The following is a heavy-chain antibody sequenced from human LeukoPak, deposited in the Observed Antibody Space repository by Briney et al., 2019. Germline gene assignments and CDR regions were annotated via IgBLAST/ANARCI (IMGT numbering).Heavy chain of an antibody. V-gene: IGHV3-23*01. D-gene: IGHD3-3*01. CDR2: ISNTGGST. J-gene: IGHJ4*02. Sequence: GGSLRLSCAASGFTFSYAMSWVRQAPGKGLEWVSAISNTGGSTSYADSVKGRFTISRDDSKNTMYLQVNSLRAEDTAVYYCAKTLVTLSEDYFDYWGQGTLVTVSS. CDR1: GFTFSYA. CDR3: AKTLVTLSEDYFDY.